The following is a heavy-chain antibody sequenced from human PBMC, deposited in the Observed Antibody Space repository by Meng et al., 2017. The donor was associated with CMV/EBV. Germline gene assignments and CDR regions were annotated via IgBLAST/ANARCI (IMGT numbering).Heavy chain of an antibody. CDR1: GFTFDAYA. Sequence: GGSLRLSCAVSGFTFDAYATHWVRQVPGKGLEWVSGISWNSGSIGYADSVKGRFTISRDNAKNSLYLQMNSLRAEDTALYYCAKTNYYDSSGYFDYWGQGTLVTVSS. CDR2: ISWNSGSI. V-gene: IGHV3-9*01. J-gene: IGHJ4*02. CDR3: AKTNYYDSSGYFDY. D-gene: IGHD3-22*01.